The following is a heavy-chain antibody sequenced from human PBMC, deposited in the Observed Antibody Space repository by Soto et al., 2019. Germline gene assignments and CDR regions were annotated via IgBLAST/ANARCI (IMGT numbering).Heavy chain of an antibody. CDR3: ARFYGDYENWLGA. Sequence: SETLSLTCAVSGGSISSGGYSWSWIRQPPGKGLEWIGYIYHSGSTYYNPSLKSRVTISVDRSKNQFSLKLSSVTAADTAVYYCARFYGDYENWLGAWGEGTLVSVSS. V-gene: IGHV4-30-2*01. D-gene: IGHD4-17*01. CDR1: GGSISSGGYS. J-gene: IGHJ5*02. CDR2: IYHSGST.